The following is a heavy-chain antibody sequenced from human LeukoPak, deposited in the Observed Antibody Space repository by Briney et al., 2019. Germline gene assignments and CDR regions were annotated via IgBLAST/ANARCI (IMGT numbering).Heavy chain of an antibody. D-gene: IGHD6-19*01. CDR1: GFTFSSYA. Sequence: QPGGSLRLSCAASGFTFSSYAMSWLRQAPGKGPEWVSAISGSGGSTYYADSVKGRFTISRDNSKNTLYLQMNSLRAEDTAVYYCAKDRVGSGWYFDLWGRGTLVTVSS. J-gene: IGHJ2*01. V-gene: IGHV3-23*01. CDR2: ISGSGGST. CDR3: AKDRVGSGWYFDL.